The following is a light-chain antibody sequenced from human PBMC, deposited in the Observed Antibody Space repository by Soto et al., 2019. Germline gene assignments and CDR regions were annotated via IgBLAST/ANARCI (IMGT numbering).Light chain of an antibody. CDR1: TSDIGGYNY. CDR3: SSYATSTTLV. CDR2: EVN. V-gene: IGLV2-14*01. Sequence: QSALTQPASVSGSPGQSITISCTGSTSDIGGYNYVSWYQHHPGKAPKLMIYEVNHRPSGVSVRFSGSKSGNTASLTISGLQAEDEADYYCSSYATSTTLVFGGGTKLTVL. J-gene: IGLJ2*01.